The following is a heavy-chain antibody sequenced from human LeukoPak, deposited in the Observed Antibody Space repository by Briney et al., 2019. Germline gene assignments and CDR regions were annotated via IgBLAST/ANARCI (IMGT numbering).Heavy chain of an antibody. CDR1: GFTFGSYA. CDR2: ITNDGGTT. J-gene: IGHJ4*02. CDR3: ARVDDLTYDF. V-gene: IGHV3-64*01. D-gene: IGHD2-2*03. Sequence: PGGSLRFSCAASGFTFGSYAMHWVRQAPGKGLEYVSAITNDGGTTFYANSVKGRFTISRDNSKNTLFLQMGSLRPEDMAVYYCARVDDLTYDFWGQGTLVTVSS.